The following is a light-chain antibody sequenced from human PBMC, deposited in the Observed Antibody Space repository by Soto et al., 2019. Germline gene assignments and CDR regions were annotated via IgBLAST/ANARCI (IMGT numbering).Light chain of an antibody. V-gene: IGKV1-9*01. CDR2: GAS. CDR1: QATSSY. Sequence: DIQLTQSLSFLSAAVGERVKITCRASQATSSYLAWFQQKPGRAPKLLIYGASTLQSGVPARFSGSGSGTDFTLTISNLQPEDFATYYCQQLNAYPLTCGQGQRREIK. CDR3: QQLNAYPLT. J-gene: IGKJ5*01.